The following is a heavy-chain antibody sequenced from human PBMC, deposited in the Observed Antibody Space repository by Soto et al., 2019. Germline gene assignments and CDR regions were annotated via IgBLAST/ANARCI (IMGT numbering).Heavy chain of an antibody. CDR3: RTRHTGHSCYYYNGVDV. J-gene: IGHJ6*02. Sequence: HPGGSLRLSCSASGFTFNKFAMHWVRQAPGTGLEYVSAISATGGSKFHAESVKGRFSISRDNSKDTLFLQMSSLRVEDTAVYYCRTRHTGHSCYYYNGVDVWGQGTTVTVSS. CDR1: GFTFNKFA. CDR2: ISATGGSK. V-gene: IGHV3-64D*06. D-gene: IGHD2-15*01.